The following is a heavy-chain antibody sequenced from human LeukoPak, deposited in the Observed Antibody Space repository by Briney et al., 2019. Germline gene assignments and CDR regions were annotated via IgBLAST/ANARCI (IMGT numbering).Heavy chain of an antibody. CDR2: NSGYNGNT. V-gene: IGHV1-18*01. CDR1: GYTFTTYG. J-gene: IGHJ4*02. D-gene: IGHD2-2*01. Sequence: ASVKVSCKPSGYTFTTYGISWVRQAPGQGLEWIGWNSGYNGNTNYAQKFQGRVTMTTDTSTSTAYMELRSLRSDDTAIYYCARDASLIIVSAAEFDYWGQGTLVTVSS. CDR3: ARDASLIIVSAAEFDY.